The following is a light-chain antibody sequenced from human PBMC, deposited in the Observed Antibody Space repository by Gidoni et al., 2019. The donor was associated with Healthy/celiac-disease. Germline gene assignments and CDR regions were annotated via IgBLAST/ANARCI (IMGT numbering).Light chain of an antibody. CDR1: QSLLHSNVYNY. CDR2: FGS. V-gene: IGKV2-28*01. J-gene: IGKJ1*01. CDR3: MQALQTPRS. Sequence: DIVMTQSPLSLPVTPGEPASISCRSSQSLLHSNVYNYLDWYLQKPGQSPQLLIYFGSNRASGVPDRFSVSGSCTDFTLKISRVEAEYVGVYYCMQALQTPRSFGQGTKVEIK.